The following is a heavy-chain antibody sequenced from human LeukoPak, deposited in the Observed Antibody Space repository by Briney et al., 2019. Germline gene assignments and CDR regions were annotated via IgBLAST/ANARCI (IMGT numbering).Heavy chain of an antibody. CDR1: GGTFNNYA. D-gene: IGHD3-10*01. Sequence: SVKVSCKASGGTFNNYAFSWVRQAPGQGLEWMGGIIPIFDTARYAQKFQGRVTITADESTSTAYMELSSLRSEDTAVYYCARDATLLWFGETLGGNFDYWGQGTLVTVSS. J-gene: IGHJ4*02. V-gene: IGHV1-69*13. CDR2: IIPIFDTA. CDR3: ARDATLLWFGETLGGNFDY.